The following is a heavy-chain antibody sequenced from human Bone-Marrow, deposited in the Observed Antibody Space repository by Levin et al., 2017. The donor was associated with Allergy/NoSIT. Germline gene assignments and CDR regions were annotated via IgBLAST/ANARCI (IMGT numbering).Heavy chain of an antibody. CDR3: CAMATAHFDS. D-gene: IGHD5-24*01. Sequence: PGGSLRLSCAASGFIFSGSPIHWVRQASGKGLEWVGRVRIKSKNYATEYAASVKGRFTISRDDSKNMAYLQMNSLKSEDTAVYYCCAMATAHFDSWGQGTLVTVSS. J-gene: IGHJ4*02. CDR2: VRIKSKNYAT. V-gene: IGHV3-73*01. CDR1: GFIFSGSP.